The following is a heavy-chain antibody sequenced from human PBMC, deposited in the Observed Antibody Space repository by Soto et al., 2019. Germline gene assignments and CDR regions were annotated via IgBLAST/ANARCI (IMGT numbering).Heavy chain of an antibody. Sequence: EVRLLESGGGLVKPGGSLRLSCAASGFTFNTYAMSWVRQAPGKGLEWVAGIGGGDTHYADSVMGRFIISRDDPKSMVSLKMNSLRVEDTAVYYCAKDRQNFNSVWDPLDVWGQGTLVTVSS. J-gene: IGHJ3*01. CDR1: GFTFNTYA. CDR3: AKDRQNFNSVWDPLDV. D-gene: IGHD2-21*01. V-gene: IGHV3-23*01. CDR2: IGGGDT.